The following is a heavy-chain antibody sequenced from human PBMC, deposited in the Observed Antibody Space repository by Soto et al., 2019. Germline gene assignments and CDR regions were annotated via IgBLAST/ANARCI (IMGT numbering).Heavy chain of an antibody. CDR3: ASASSITIFGVSHYGWWFDP. J-gene: IGHJ5*02. CDR1: GGTFSSYA. Sequence: EASVKVSCKASGGTFSSYAISWVRQAPGQGLEWMGGIIPIFGTANYAQKFQGRVTITADESTSTAYMELSSLRSEDTAVYYCASASSITIFGVSHYGWWFDPWGQGTLVTVSS. V-gene: IGHV1-69*13. CDR2: IIPIFGTA. D-gene: IGHD3-3*01.